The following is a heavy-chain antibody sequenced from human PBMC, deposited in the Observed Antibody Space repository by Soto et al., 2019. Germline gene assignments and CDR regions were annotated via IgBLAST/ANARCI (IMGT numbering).Heavy chain of an antibody. D-gene: IGHD1-26*01. Sequence: SESLSLTWIVSGGSLSSGCSYWGWIRQHPGKGLEWIGFLYNTGSTCCNPSLESRVAISVDTYKNQFSLKLYSVTAAATAFFFWARFVCCPPPQTYYCSNWGQGTQVTVSS. J-gene: IGHJ4*02. CDR3: ARFVCCPPPQTYYCSN. CDR1: GGSLSSGCSY. V-gene: IGHV4-31*02. CDR2: LYNTGST.